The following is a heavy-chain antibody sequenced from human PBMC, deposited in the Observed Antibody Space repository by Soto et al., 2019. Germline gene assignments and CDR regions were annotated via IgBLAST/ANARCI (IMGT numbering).Heavy chain of an antibody. CDR3: AKGIGGFSYDPLDY. J-gene: IGHJ4*02. V-gene: IGHV3-30*18. D-gene: IGHD5-18*01. CDR1: GFTFTNYG. CDR2: IPFDGGNK. Sequence: QVQLVESGGGVVQPGRSLRLSCAASGFTFTNYGMHWVRQAPGKGLEWVAVIPFDGGNKDFADSAKGRFTISRDKSKNTVSLQMNSLRAEDTALYYCAKGIGGFSYDPLDYCGQGTLVTFSS.